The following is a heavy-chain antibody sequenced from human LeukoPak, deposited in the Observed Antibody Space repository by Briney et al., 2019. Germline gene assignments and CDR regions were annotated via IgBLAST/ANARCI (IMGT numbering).Heavy chain of an antibody. CDR1: GESFSGYY. V-gene: IGHV4-34*01. Sequence: PSETLSLTCAVYGESFSGYYWSWIRQPPGKGLEWIGEINHSGSTNYNPSLKSRVTISVDTSKNQFSLKLSSVTAADTAVYYCARGGVSSASGDWFDPWGQGTLVTVSS. CDR3: ARGGVSSASGDWFDP. D-gene: IGHD3-22*01. J-gene: IGHJ5*02. CDR2: INHSGST.